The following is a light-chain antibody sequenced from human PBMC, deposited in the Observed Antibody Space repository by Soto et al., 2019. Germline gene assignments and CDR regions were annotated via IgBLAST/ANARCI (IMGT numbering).Light chain of an antibody. CDR1: QSVSSN. J-gene: IGKJ3*01. CDR2: GAS. V-gene: IGKV3-15*01. CDR3: QQYNKWPFT. Sequence: EIVMTQSPATLSVSQGERATLSCRASQSVSSNLDWYQQKPGQTPRLLIYGASTRATGIPARFSGSGSGTEFTLTSSCLQSEVFAVYYCQQYNKWPFTFGPRTKVDIK.